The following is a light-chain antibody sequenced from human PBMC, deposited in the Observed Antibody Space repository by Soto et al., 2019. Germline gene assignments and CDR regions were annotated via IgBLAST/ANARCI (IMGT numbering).Light chain of an antibody. CDR1: SSDIGVYNY. J-gene: IGLJ3*02. Sequence: QSALTQPASVSGSPGQSITISCTGTSSDIGVYNYVSWYQQHPGKAPKLVICEVSNRPTGVSIRLSGSKSGTTASLTISGLRAEDEADYYCTSFTTTNIWVFGGGTKLTVL. CDR2: EVS. CDR3: TSFTTTNIWV. V-gene: IGLV2-14*01.